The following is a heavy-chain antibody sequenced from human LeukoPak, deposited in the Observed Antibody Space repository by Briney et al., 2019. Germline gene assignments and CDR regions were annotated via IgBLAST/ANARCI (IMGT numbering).Heavy chain of an antibody. Sequence: SETLSLTCAVYGGSFSGYYWSWIRQPPGKGLEWIGEINHSGSTNYNPSLKSRVTISVDTSKNQFSLKLSSVTAADTAVYYCARRGDIVVVPAASRFHWFDPWGQGTLVTVSS. V-gene: IGHV4-34*01. D-gene: IGHD2-2*01. J-gene: IGHJ5*02. CDR2: INHSGST. CDR1: GGSFSGYY. CDR3: ARRGDIVVVPAASRFHWFDP.